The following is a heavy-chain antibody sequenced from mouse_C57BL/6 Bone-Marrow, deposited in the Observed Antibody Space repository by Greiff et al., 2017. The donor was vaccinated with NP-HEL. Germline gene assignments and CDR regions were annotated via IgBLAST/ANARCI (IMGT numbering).Heavy chain of an antibody. CDR3: AREIYYYGLWYFDV. CDR2: IDPSDSYT. Sequence: QVQLQQPGAELVMPGASVKLSCKASGYTFTSYWMHWVKQRPGQGLEWIGEIDPSDSYTNYNQKFKGKSTLTVDKSSSTAYMQLSSLTSEDSAVYYCAREIYYYGLWYFDVWGTGTTVTVSS. CDR1: GYTFTSYW. V-gene: IGHV1-69*01. J-gene: IGHJ1*03. D-gene: IGHD1-1*01.